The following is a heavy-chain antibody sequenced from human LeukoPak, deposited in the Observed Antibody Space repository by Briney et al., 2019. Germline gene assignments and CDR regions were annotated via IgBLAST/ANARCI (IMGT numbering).Heavy chain of an antibody. CDR2: ISANGGDT. V-gene: IGHV3-23*01. CDR1: GFTFSSYA. Sequence: GESLRLSCTASGFTFSSYAMSWVRQTPGKGLEWVSTISANGGDTFYADSVQGRFTISRDNPKNTLYLQMNSLRAEDTAIYFCAKFAAVAGTRWFDPWGQGTLLTVSS. CDR3: AKFAAVAGTRWFDP. D-gene: IGHD6-13*01. J-gene: IGHJ5*02.